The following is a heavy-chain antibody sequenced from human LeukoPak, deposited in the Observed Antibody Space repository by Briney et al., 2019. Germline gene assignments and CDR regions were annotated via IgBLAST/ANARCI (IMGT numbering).Heavy chain of an antibody. CDR3: ARGSGWCDY. D-gene: IGHD6-19*01. J-gene: IGHJ4*02. V-gene: IGHV4-59*08. Sequence: PSETLSLTCTVSGGSISTYYWSWIRQPPGKGLEWIGYIYYTGSTDYNPSLKSRVTISLDTSKDQFSLKLSSVTAADTAVYYCARGSGWCDYWGQGSLVTVSS. CDR1: GGSISTYY. CDR2: IYYTGST.